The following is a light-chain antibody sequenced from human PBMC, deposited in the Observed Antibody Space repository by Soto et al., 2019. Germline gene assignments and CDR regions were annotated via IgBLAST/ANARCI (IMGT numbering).Light chain of an antibody. CDR1: SSDGGGYNY. CDR3: SSYAGTNNLV. Sequence: QSALTQPPSASGSPGQSVTISCTGTSSDGGGYNYVSWYQQHPGKAPKLMIYEVSKRPSGLPDRFSGSKSVNTASLTVSGLQAEAAADYYCSSYAGTNNLVFGGGTKLTVL. V-gene: IGLV2-8*01. J-gene: IGLJ2*01. CDR2: EVS.